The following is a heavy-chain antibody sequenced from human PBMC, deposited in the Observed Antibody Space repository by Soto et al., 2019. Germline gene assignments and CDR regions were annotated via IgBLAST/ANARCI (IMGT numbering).Heavy chain of an antibody. CDR3: ATGRISRGLDV. V-gene: IGHV4-59*12. CDR2: IYSRGTT. J-gene: IGHJ6*02. CDR1: CGTISSYY. Sequence: SETLSLTCSVSCGTISSYYWSWIRHPPGKGLEWIGYIYSRGTTSYNPSLKSRATILVDTSKNQFSLRLTSVTATDTAVYYCATGRISRGLDVWGQGTTVTVSS.